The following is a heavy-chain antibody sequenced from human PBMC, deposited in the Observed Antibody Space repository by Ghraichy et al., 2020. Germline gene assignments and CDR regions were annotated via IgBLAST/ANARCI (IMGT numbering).Heavy chain of an antibody. CDR3: AQAPTWFGFSAFDY. CDR2: ISGSGGST. J-gene: IGHJ4*02. V-gene: IGHV3-23*01. Sequence: GGSLRLSCAASGFTFSSYAMSWVRQAPGKGLEWVSAISGSGGSTYYADSVKGRFTISRDNSKNTLYLQMNSLRAEDTAVYYCAQAPTWFGFSAFDYWGQGTLVTVSS. CDR1: GFTFSSYA. D-gene: IGHD3-16*01.